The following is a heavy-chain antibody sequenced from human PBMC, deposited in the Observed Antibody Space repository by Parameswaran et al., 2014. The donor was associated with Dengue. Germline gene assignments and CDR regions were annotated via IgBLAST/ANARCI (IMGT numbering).Heavy chain of an antibody. J-gene: IGHJ6*03. V-gene: IGHV3-21*01. CDR3: ARDEIAHYYYYYMDV. Sequence: WIRQPPGKGLEWVSSISSSSSYIYYADSVKGRFTISRDSAKNSLYLQMNSLRAEDTAVYYCARDEIAHYYYYYMDVWGKGTTVTVSS. CDR2: ISSSSSYI.